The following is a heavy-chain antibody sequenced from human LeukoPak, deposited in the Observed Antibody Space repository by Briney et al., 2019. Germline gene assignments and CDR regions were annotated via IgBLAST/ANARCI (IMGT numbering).Heavy chain of an antibody. D-gene: IGHD5-18*01. J-gene: IGHJ3*02. CDR2: ISGSGGST. CDR1: GFSFSSYS. Sequence: GRSLRLSCAAYGFSFSSYSMSWVRQAPGGGMEWVSAISGSGGSTYYADSVKGRFTISRDNSKNTLYLQMNSLRAEDTAVYYCASHTAMVLVLAFDIWGQGTMVTVSS. V-gene: IGHV3-23*01. CDR3: ASHTAMVLVLAFDI.